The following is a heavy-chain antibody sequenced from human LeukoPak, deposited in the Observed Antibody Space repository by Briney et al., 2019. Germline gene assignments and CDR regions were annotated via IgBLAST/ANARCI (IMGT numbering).Heavy chain of an antibody. J-gene: IGHJ4*02. V-gene: IGHV3-23*01. CDR3: AKGNGYSYGRYYFDY. CDR1: GLTFSSYA. CDR2: ISGSGGNT. Sequence: GGSLRLSCAASGLTFSSYAMSWVRQAPGEGLEWVSAISGSGGNTYYADSVKGRFTISRDNSKNTLYLQVNSLRAEDTAVYYCAKGNGYSYGRYYFDYWGQGTLVTVSS. D-gene: IGHD5-18*01.